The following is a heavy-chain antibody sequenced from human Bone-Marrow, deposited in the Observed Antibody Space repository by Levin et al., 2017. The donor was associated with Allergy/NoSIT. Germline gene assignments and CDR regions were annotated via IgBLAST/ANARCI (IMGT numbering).Heavy chain of an antibody. CDR1: GFTFANHA. J-gene: IGHJ4*02. CDR3: AREQGARGWYPVDF. Sequence: GGSLRLSCAASGFTFANHAMTWVRHAPGKGLEWVSTIRPSSERTYFADSVKGRFTVSRDDSMNMMYLQMNSLRADDAAVHYCAREQGARGWYPVDFWGQGTLVTVSS. D-gene: IGHD6-19*01. V-gene: IGHV3-23*01. CDR2: IRPSSERT.